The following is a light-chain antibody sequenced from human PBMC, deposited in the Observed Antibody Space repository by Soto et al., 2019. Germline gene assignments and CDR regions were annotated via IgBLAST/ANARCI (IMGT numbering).Light chain of an antibody. Sequence: EIVMTQSPATLGVSPGERVTLSCRASQGVSNNLAWYQQKPGQAPRLLIYGASTRATGIPARFSGSGSGTEFTLAISSLQSEDYAIYYCQQYNKWPPITFGQGTRLEIK. CDR1: QGVSNN. CDR3: QQYNKWPPIT. J-gene: IGKJ5*01. V-gene: IGKV3-15*01. CDR2: GAS.